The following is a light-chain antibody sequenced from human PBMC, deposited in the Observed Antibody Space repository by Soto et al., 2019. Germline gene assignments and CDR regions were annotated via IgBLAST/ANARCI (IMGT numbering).Light chain of an antibody. CDR3: QSFDRSLAAL. J-gene: IGLJ2*01. V-gene: IGLV1-40*01. CDR1: GAVYD. Sequence: QSALTQPPSVSGAPGQRVTISCSGAVYDVHWYQQLPGTAPKLLIHSNIHRPSGVPDRFSGTKSGASASLAITGLQAEDEAEYFCQSFDRSLAALFGGGTKVTVL. CDR2: SNI.